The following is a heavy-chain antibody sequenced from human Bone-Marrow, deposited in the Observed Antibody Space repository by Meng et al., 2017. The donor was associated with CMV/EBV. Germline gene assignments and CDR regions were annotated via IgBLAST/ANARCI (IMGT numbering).Heavy chain of an antibody. V-gene: IGHV4-4*02. CDR1: GGSISSSNW. J-gene: IGHJ5*02. CDR3: AREEGYCSSTSCYRGGNWFDP. D-gene: IGHD2-2*02. CDR2: IYHSGST. Sequence: GSLRLSCAVSGGSISSSNWWSWVRQPPGKGLEWIGEIYHSGSTNYNPSLKSRVTISVDKSKNQFSLKLSPVTAADTAVYYCAREEGYCSSTSCYRGGNWFDPWGQGTLVTVSS.